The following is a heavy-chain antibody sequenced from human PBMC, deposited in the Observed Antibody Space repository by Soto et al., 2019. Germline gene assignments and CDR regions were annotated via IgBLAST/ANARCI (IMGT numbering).Heavy chain of an antibody. V-gene: IGHV4-4*07. Sequence: QVQLQESGPGLAKPSETLSLTCTVSGGSISSYFWSWIRQPAGNGLEWIGRIYTSGSTNYNPSLKSRVTMSVDTSKNQFSLRLSSVTAADTAVYYCARDGDFWSGSYAFDIWGQGTMVTVSS. CDR2: IYTSGST. CDR1: GGSISSYF. CDR3: ARDGDFWSGSYAFDI. D-gene: IGHD3-3*01. J-gene: IGHJ3*02.